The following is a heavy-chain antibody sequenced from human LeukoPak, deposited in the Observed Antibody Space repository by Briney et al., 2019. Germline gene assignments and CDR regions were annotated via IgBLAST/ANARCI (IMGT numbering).Heavy chain of an antibody. D-gene: IGHD6-13*01. CDR3: TTGHQYSSSSYFDY. CDR1: GFTFSNAW. V-gene: IGHV3-15*01. CDR2: IKSKTDGGTT. J-gene: IGHJ4*02. Sequence: GGSLRLSCAASGFTFSNAWMSWVRQAPGKGLEWVGRIKSKTDGGTTDYAAPVKGRFTISRDDSKNTLYLQMNSLKTEDTAVYYCTTGHQYSSSSYFDYWGQGTLVTVSS.